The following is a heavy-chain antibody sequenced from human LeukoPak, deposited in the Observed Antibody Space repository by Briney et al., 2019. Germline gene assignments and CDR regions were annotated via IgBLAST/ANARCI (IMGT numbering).Heavy chain of an antibody. CDR3: ARDRSGWYFDY. J-gene: IGHJ4*02. CDR2: IWYDGSKK. V-gene: IGHV3-33*01. CDR1: GFTFSSYG. Sequence: GGSLRLSCATSGFTFSSYGFHWVRQAPIKGLEWVAVIWYDGSKKYYADSVKGRFTISRDDSKNTVYLQMDSLRAEDTAMYYCARDRSGWYFDYWGQGILVTVSS. D-gene: IGHD6-19*01.